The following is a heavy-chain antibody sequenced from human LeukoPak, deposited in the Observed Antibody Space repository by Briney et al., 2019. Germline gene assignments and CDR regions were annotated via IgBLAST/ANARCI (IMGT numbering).Heavy chain of an antibody. CDR2: ISDDGTTT. V-gene: IGHV3-74*03. Sequence: GGSLRLSCVASGFTFSDYWMHWVRQAPGKGQVWVSRISDDGTTTTYADSVKGRFTISRDNAKNTVYLQMNSLRDEDTAVYYCGKGYDSSGYYISADYWGQGTLVTVSS. D-gene: IGHD3-22*01. CDR1: GFTFSDYW. J-gene: IGHJ4*02. CDR3: GKGYDSSGYYISADY.